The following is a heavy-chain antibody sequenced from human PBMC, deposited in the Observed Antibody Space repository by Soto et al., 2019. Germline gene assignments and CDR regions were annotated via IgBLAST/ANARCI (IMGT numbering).Heavy chain of an antibody. CDR2: IYYSGST. D-gene: IGHD3-10*01. CDR3: ERVLWFGELAY. Sequence: SETLSLTCTVSGGSISSGGYYWSWIRQHPGKGLEWTGYIYYSGSTYYNPSLKSRVTISVDTSKNQFSLKLSSVTAADTAVYYCERVLWFGELAYWGPGALVPVS. CDR1: GGSISSGGYY. V-gene: IGHV4-31*03. J-gene: IGHJ4*02.